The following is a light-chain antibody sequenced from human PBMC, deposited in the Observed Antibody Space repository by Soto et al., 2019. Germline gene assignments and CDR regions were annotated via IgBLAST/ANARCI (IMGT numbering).Light chain of an antibody. CDR2: DAS. CDR3: QQRSNWPWT. CDR1: QSVSSNY. V-gene: IGKV3-11*01. J-gene: IGKJ1*01. Sequence: EFVLTQSPGTLSLSPGERATLSCRASQSVSSNYLAWYQQKPGQAPRLLIYDASNRATGIPARFSGSGSGTDFTLTISSLEPEDFAVYYCQQRSNWPWTFGQGTKVDIK.